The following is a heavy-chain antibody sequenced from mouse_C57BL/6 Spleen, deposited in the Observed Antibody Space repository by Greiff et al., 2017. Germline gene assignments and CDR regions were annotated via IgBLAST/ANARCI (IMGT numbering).Heavy chain of an antibody. Sequence: VQRVESGAELVRPGASVTLSCKASGYTFTDYEMHWVKQTPVHGLEWIGAIDPETGGTAYNQKFKGKAILTADKSSSTAYMELRSLTSEDSAVYYCTRSTTVVARYFDYWGQGTTLTVSS. CDR1: GYTFTDYE. CDR3: TRSTTVVARYFDY. J-gene: IGHJ2*01. CDR2: IDPETGGT. V-gene: IGHV1-15*01. D-gene: IGHD1-1*01.